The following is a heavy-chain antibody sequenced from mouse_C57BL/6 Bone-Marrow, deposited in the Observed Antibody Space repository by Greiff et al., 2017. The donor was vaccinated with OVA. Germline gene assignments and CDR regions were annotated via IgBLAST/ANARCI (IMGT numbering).Heavy chain of an antibody. Sequence: QVQLKQSGPELVKPGASVKISCKASGYAFSSSWMNWVKQRPGKGLEWIGRIYPGDGDTNYNGKFKGKATLTADKSSSTAYMQLSSLTSEDSAVYFCAREVDYDWYFDVWGTGTTVTVSS. CDR1: GYAFSSSW. CDR3: AREVDYDWYFDV. CDR2: IYPGDGDT. V-gene: IGHV1-82*01. D-gene: IGHD2-4*01. J-gene: IGHJ1*03.